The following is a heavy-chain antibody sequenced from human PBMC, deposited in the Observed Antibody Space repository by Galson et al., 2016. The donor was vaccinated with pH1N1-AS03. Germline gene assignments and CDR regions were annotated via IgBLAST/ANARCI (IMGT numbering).Heavy chain of an antibody. V-gene: IGHV1-18*01. CDR2: ISVYNGNT. Sequence: SVKVSCKASGYVFGSYRISWVRQAPGQGLEWMGWISVYNGNTNHAQSLQGRVTMSTDTSTTTAYMELRSLTSDDTAVYYCARQTMVHYFDYWGQGTLVTVSS. CDR1: GYVFGSYR. J-gene: IGHJ4*02. D-gene: IGHD3-10*01. CDR3: ARQTMVHYFDY.